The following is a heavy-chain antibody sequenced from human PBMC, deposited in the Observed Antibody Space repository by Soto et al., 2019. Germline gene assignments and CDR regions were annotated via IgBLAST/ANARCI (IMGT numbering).Heavy chain of an antibody. CDR2: ISYDGSNK. J-gene: IGHJ4*02. CDR3: ARVGSSDY. CDR1: GFTFSSYA. V-gene: IGHV3-30-3*01. Sequence: GGSLRLSCAASGFTFSSYAMHWVRQAPGKGLEWVAVISYDGSNKYYADSVKGRFTISRDNSKNTLYLQMNSLRAEDTAVYYCARVGSSDYWGQGTLVTVSS.